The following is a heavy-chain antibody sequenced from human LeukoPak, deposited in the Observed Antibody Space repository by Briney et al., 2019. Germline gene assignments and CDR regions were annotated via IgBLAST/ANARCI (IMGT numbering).Heavy chain of an antibody. V-gene: IGHV4-39*01. CDR2: IYRDGCT. Sequence: SETLSLTCTVSGGSISGSSYYWGWIRQPPGKGLEWIGSIYRDGCTYYNPSLKSRVTISVDTSKNQFSLKLSSVTAADTAVYYCTRRAYCSGGTCYSDYWGQGTLVTVSS. D-gene: IGHD2-15*01. CDR1: GGSISGSSYY. CDR3: TRRAYCSGGTCYSDY. J-gene: IGHJ4*02.